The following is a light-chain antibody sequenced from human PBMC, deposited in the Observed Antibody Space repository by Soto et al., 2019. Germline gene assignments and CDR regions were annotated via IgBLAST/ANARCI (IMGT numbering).Light chain of an antibody. Sequence: EIVLRQSPGTLSLSPGERATLSCRASQSVSSSSLAWYQQKPGQAPRLLIYGASSRATGIPDRFSGSGSGTDFTLTISRLEPEDFAVFFCQQYGSSLPITFGQGTRLEIK. CDR1: QSVSSSS. CDR2: GAS. J-gene: IGKJ5*01. CDR3: QQYGSSLPIT. V-gene: IGKV3-20*01.